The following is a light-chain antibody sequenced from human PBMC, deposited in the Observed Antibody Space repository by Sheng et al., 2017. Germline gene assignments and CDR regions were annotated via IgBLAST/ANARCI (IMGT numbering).Light chain of an antibody. V-gene: IGKV1-5*03. J-gene: IGKJ4*01. CDR1: QSINSW. CDR2: KAS. CDR3: QQHNSYAIT. Sequence: IQMTQSPSTLSASVGDRVTITCRASQSINSWLAWYQQKPGKAPKLLIYKASILESGVPSRFSGSGSGTEFTLSISSLQPDDFATYYCQQHNSYAITFGGGTKVEIK.